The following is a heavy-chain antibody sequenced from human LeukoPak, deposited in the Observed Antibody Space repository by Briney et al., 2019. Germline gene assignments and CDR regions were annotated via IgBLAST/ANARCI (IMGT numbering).Heavy chain of an antibody. J-gene: IGHJ3*02. Sequence: GGSLRLSCAASGFTFSSYWMSWVRQAPGKGLEWVANIKQDGSEKYYVDSVKGRFTISRDNAKNSLYLQMNSLRAEDTAVYYCARDISSSWQLDAFDIWGQGTMVTVSS. V-gene: IGHV3-7*01. CDR3: ARDISSSWQLDAFDI. D-gene: IGHD6-13*01. CDR1: GFTFSSYW. CDR2: IKQDGSEK.